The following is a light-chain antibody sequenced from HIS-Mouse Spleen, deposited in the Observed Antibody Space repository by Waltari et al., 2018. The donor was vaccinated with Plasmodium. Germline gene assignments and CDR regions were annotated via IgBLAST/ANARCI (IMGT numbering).Light chain of an antibody. V-gene: IGLV1-44*01. CDR3: AAWDDSLNGPV. CDR1: SSHSGSNT. Sequence: QSVLTHPPSATGTPGQRVTNDCSGSSSHSGSNTVNWYPQPPGTAPNPLIFNNKRRPSGVPDRCSGSKSGTSASLAISGLQSEDEADYYCAAWDDSLNGPVFGGGTKLTVL. CDR2: NNK. J-gene: IGLJ2*01.